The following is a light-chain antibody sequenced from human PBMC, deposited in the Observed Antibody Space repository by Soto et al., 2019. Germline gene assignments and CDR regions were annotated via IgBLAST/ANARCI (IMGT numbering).Light chain of an antibody. CDR2: EVS. J-gene: IGLJ1*01. CDR1: SSDVGGYNY. V-gene: IGLV2-8*01. Sequence: QSALTQPPSASGSPGQSVTISCTGTSSDVGGYNYVSWYQQHPGKAPKLMIYEVSKRPSGVPDRFSGSKSGTTASLTVSGLQAEDEADYYCSSYAGSKNSYVFGTGTKLTVL. CDR3: SSYAGSKNSYV.